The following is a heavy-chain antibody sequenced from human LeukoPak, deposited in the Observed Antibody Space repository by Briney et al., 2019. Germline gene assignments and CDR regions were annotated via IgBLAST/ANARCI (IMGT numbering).Heavy chain of an antibody. D-gene: IGHD6-19*01. V-gene: IGHV4-59*08. CDR2: IYYSGST. CDR1: GGSISSYY. J-gene: IGHJ4*02. Sequence: SETLSLTCTVSGGSISSYYWSWIRQPPGKGLEWIGYIYYSGSTNYNPSLKSRVTISVDTSKNQFSLKLSSATAADTAVYYCARSIAVAGPIPGYWGQGTLVTVSS. CDR3: ARSIAVAGPIPGY.